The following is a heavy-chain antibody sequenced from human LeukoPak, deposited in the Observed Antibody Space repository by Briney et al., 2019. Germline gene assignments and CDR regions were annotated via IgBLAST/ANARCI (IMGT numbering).Heavy chain of an antibody. V-gene: IGHV1-69*05. CDR1: GDIFNSYS. CDR3: ARVGRSRGSLPNSYYYMDV. J-gene: IGHJ6*03. D-gene: IGHD1-26*01. CDR2: IIPIFGSA. Sequence: ASVKVSCKASGDIFNSYSISWVRQAPGQGLGWMGGIIPIFGSANYAQTFQGRVTITTDQSTSTAYMELSSLSSEDTAVYYCARVGRSRGSLPNSYYYMDVWGKGTTVTVSS.